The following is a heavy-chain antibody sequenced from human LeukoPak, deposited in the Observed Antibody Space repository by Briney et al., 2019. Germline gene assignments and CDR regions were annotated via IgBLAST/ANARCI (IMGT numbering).Heavy chain of an antibody. CDR3: AKSNSPFDWLTLFDP. CDR1: GFTFDDYA. D-gene: IGHD3-9*01. J-gene: IGHJ5*02. Sequence: GRSLRLSCAASGFTFDDYAMHWVRQAPGKGLEWVSGISWNSGSIGYADSVKGRFTISRDNAKNSLYLQMNSLRAEDTALYYCAKSNSPFDWLTLFDPWGQGTLVTVSS. CDR2: ISWNSGSI. V-gene: IGHV3-9*01.